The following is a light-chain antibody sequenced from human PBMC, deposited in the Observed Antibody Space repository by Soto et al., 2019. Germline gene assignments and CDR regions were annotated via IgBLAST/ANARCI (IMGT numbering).Light chain of an antibody. J-gene: IGKJ2*01. Sequence: VVMTQSPLSMPVTLGEPASVSCRSSQGLVDNDGYSYLSWFHQRPGQSPRRLIYRISNRDSGVPDRISGSGSGTDFTLKISRVAAEDVGVYYCMQGTHLPYTFGQGTHLEI. CDR1: QGLVDNDGYSY. CDR3: MQGTHLPYT. V-gene: IGKV2-30*01. CDR2: RIS.